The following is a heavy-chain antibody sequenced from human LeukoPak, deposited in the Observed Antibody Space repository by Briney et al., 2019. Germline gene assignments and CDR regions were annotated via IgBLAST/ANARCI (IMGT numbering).Heavy chain of an antibody. Sequence: PSQTLSLTCTVSGGSISSYYWSWIRQPPGKGLEWIGYIYYSGSTNYSPSLMRRVTISVDTSKNQLSLSLTSVTAADTAVYYCARLRRDGYSYFDYWGQGSLVTVSS. CDR3: ARLRRDGYSYFDY. CDR2: IYYSGST. D-gene: IGHD5-24*01. CDR1: GGSISSYY. J-gene: IGHJ4*02. V-gene: IGHV4-59*12.